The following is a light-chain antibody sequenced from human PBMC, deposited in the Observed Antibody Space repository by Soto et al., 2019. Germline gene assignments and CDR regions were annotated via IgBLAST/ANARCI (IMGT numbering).Light chain of an antibody. Sequence: EIVMTQSPGTLSLSPGERATLSCGASQRVSSSFLAWYQQKPGQAPRLLIYGASSRATGIPGRFSGSGAGTDFTLTISRLEPEDVAVYYCQQYGSSPLTFGGGTKVEIK. CDR1: QRVSSSF. J-gene: IGKJ4*01. CDR2: GAS. V-gene: IGKV3-20*01. CDR3: QQYGSSPLT.